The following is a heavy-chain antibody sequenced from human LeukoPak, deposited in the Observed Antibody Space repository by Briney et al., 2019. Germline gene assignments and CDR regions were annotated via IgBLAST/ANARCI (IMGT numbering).Heavy chain of an antibody. Sequence: SETLSLTCTVSGGSISSSSYYWGWIRQPPGKGLEWIGYIYYSGSTNYNPSLKSQVTISVDTSKNQFSLKLSSVTAADTAVYYCTNKEVRGVRVAPYYFDYWGQGTLVTVSS. CDR1: GGSISSSSYY. D-gene: IGHD3-10*01. CDR3: TNKEVRGVRVAPYYFDY. J-gene: IGHJ4*02. CDR2: IYYSGST. V-gene: IGHV4-61*05.